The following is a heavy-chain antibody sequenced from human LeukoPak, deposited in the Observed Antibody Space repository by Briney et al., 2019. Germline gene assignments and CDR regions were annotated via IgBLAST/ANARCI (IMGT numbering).Heavy chain of an antibody. CDR2: IYTSGCT. V-gene: IGHV4-61*02. J-gene: IGHJ6*03. CDR3: ARDIVVVPAAFPSYWYYYMDV. D-gene: IGHD2-2*01. CDR1: GYSISSGYY. Sequence: SETLSLTCTVSGYSISSGYYWGWIRQPAGKGLEWIGRIYTSGCTNYNPSLKSRVTISVDTSKNQFSLKLGSVTAADTAVYYCARDIVVVPAAFPSYWYYYMDVWGKGTTVTVSS.